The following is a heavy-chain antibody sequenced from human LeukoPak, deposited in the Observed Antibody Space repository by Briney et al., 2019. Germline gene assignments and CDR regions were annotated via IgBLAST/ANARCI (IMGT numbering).Heavy chain of an antibody. Sequence: GGSLRLSCEASGFTFSNFWMTWVRQAPGKGLEWVANIKQDGSETYYVDSVKGRFTISRDNAKNSLYLQMNSLRAEDTAVYYCARDHRGIYSLFDYWGQGTLVIVSS. CDR2: IKQDGSET. CDR1: GFTFSNFW. J-gene: IGHJ4*02. V-gene: IGHV3-7*01. D-gene: IGHD2-21*01. CDR3: ARDHRGIYSLFDY.